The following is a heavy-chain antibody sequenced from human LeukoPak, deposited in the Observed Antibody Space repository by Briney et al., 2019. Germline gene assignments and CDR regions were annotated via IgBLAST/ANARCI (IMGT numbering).Heavy chain of an antibody. V-gene: IGHV4-61*01. CDR2: IYYSGST. CDR3: ARGLNAAAGTVGWFDP. Sequence: PSETLSLTCTVSGGSVSSGSYYWSWIRQPPGKGLEWIGYIYYSGSTNYNPSLKSRVTISVDTSKNQFSLKLSSVTAADTAVYYCARGLNAAAGTVGWFDPWGQGTLVTVSS. D-gene: IGHD6-13*01. J-gene: IGHJ5*02. CDR1: GGSVSSGSYY.